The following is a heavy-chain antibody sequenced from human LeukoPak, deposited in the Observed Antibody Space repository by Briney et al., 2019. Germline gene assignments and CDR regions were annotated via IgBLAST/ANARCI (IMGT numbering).Heavy chain of an antibody. CDR3: ARHYGP. CDR1: GGSIRSSYYY. D-gene: IGHD3-10*01. Sequence: PSETLSLTCTVSGGSIRSSYYYWGWIRQPPGKGLEWIGSIYDSGSTYYNPSLKSRVTISVDTSKNQFSLKLNSVTAADTAVYYRARHYGPWGQGTLDTVSS. J-gene: IGHJ5*02. V-gene: IGHV4-39*01. CDR2: IYDSGST.